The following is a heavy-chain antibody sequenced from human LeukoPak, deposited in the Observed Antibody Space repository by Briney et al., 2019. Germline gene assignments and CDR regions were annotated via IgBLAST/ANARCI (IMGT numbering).Heavy chain of an antibody. CDR2: IYHSGST. CDR1: GGSISSSNW. CDR3: ARAYGDYVDWFDP. V-gene: IGHV4-4*02. D-gene: IGHD4-17*01. J-gene: IGHJ5*02. Sequence: PSETLSLTCAVSGGSISSSNWWSWVRQPPGKGLEWIGEIYHSGSTNYNPSLKSRVTISVDKSKNQFSLKLSSATAADTAVYYCARAYGDYVDWFDPWGQGTLVTVSS.